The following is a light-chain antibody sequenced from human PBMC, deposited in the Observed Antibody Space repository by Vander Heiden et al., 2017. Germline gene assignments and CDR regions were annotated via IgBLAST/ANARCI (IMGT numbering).Light chain of an antibody. CDR1: SSNIGSNY. J-gene: IGLJ2*01. CDR3: AAWDDSLSGLV. CDR2: QNN. Sequence: QSVLTQPPSASGTPGQRVTISCSGSSSNIGSNYVFCYQLLPGTAPKLLIYQNNLRPSGVPDRFSGSKSGTSASLAISGLRSEDEADYYCAAWDDSLSGLVFGGGTKLTVL. V-gene: IGLV1-47*01.